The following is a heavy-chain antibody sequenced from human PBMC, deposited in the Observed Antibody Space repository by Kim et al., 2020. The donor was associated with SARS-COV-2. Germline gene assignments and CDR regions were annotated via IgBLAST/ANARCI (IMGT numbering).Heavy chain of an antibody. Sequence: GRSLRLSCAASGFTFSSYAMSWVRQAPGKGLEWVSAISGSGGSTYYADSVKGRFTISRDNSKNTLYLQMNSLRAEDTAVYYCATIRYCSSTSCYGNWFDPWGQGTLVTVSS. CDR3: ATIRYCSSTSCYGNWFDP. D-gene: IGHD2-2*01. V-gene: IGHV3-23*01. CDR1: GFTFSSYA. CDR2: ISGSGGST. J-gene: IGHJ5*02.